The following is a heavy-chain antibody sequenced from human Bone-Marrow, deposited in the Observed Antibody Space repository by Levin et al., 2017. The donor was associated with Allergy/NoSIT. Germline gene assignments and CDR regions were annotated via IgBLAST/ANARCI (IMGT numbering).Heavy chain of an antibody. CDR1: GVAITTENYY. D-gene: IGHD2-15*01. J-gene: IGHJ4*02. CDR2: VSYSGSA. CDR3: ASRCNGDNCDSGIDF. V-gene: IGHV4-39*01. Sequence: SQTLSLTCTVSGVAITTENYYWGWIRLPPGKGLEWVASVSYSGSAYHSPSLKRRVTISFDSSKNQFFLSLTSVTAADTAVYYCASRCNGDNCDSGIDFWGQGTLATVAS.